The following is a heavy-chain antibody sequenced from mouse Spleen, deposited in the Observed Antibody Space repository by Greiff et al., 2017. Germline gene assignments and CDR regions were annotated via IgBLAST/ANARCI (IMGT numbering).Heavy chain of an antibody. D-gene: IGHD2-1*01. J-gene: IGHJ2*01. Sequence: EVKLMESGGDLVKPGGSLKLSCAASGFTFSSYGLSWVRQTPDKRLEWVATISSGGSYTYYPDSVKGRFTISRDNAKNTLYLQMSSLKSEDTAMYYCARQGGNYVYFDYWGQGTTLTVSS. CDR3: ARQGGNYVYFDY. V-gene: IGHV5-6*01. CDR2: ISSGGSYT. CDR1: GFTFSSYG.